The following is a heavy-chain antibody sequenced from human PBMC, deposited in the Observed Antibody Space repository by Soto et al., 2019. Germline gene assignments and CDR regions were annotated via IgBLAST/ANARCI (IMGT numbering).Heavy chain of an antibody. V-gene: IGHV1-69*13. CDR3: ARNTYYYDSSGYLPFDH. CDR2: IIPIFGTA. D-gene: IGHD3-22*01. J-gene: IGHJ4*02. Sequence: SVKVSCKASGGTFSSYAISWVRQAPGQGLEWMGGIIPIFGTANYAQKFQGRVTITADESTSTAYMELSSLRSEDTAVYYCARNTYYYDSSGYLPFDHWGQGTLVTVSS. CDR1: GGTFSSYA.